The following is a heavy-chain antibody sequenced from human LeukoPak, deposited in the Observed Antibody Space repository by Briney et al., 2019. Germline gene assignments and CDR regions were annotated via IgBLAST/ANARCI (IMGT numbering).Heavy chain of an antibody. V-gene: IGHV3-66*01. CDR3: ARVEAGSGWYLWYMDV. CDR2: IYCGGST. CDR1: GFTFSSYW. Sequence: GGSLRLSCAASGFTFSSYWMSWVRQAPGKGLEWVSVIYCGGSTYYADSLKGRFTVSRDLSKNMLYLQMNSLRVEDTAVYYCARVEAGSGWYLWYMDVWGKGTSVTISS. J-gene: IGHJ6*03. D-gene: IGHD6-19*01.